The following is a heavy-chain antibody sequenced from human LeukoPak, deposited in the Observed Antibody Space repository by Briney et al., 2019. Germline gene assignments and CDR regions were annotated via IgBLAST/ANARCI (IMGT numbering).Heavy chain of an antibody. D-gene: IGHD3-16*01. CDR1: GFTFSSYA. J-gene: IGHJ4*02. CDR2: ISDSGSRT. CDR3: AKGVLPTGFDY. V-gene: IGHV3-23*01. Sequence: PGGSLRLSCAASGFTFSSYAMTWVRQAPGKGLEWVSSISDSGSRTYHADSVKGRFTISRDNSKNTLFLQMNSLRAEDTAIYYCAKGVLPTGFDYWGQGTLVTVSS.